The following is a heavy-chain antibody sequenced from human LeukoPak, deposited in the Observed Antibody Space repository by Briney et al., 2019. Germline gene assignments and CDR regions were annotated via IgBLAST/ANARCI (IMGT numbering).Heavy chain of an antibody. J-gene: IGHJ6*02. CDR3: ARGNHNYGDYYGLDV. CDR2: INSDARST. V-gene: IGHV3-74*01. CDR1: GFTFSGYW. Sequence: GGSLRLSCAASGFTFSGYWMHWVRQAPGKGLVWVSRINSDARSTSYADSVKGRFTISRDNAKSSLYLQMSSLRAEDTAVYYCARGNHNYGDYYGLDVWGQGTTVTVSS. D-gene: IGHD5-24*01.